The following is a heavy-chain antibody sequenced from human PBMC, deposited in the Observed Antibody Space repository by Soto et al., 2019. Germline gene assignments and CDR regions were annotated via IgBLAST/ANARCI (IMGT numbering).Heavy chain of an antibody. D-gene: IGHD3-10*01. CDR2: ISSSSSTI. J-gene: IGHJ4*02. CDR1: GFTFSSYS. CDR3: ARANYYGSTRDFDY. V-gene: IGHV3-48*01. Sequence: GRSLRLSCAASGFTFSSYSMNWVRQAPGKGLEWVSYISSSSSTIYYADSVKGRFTISRDNAKNSLYLQMNSLRAEDTAVYYCARANYYGSTRDFDYLGQGTLVTVSS.